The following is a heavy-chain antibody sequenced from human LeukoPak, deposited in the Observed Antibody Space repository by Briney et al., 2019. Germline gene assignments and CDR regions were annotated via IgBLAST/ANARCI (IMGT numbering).Heavy chain of an antibody. Sequence: GRSLRLSCAASGFTFDDYAMHWVRQAPGKGLEWVSGISWNSGSIGYADSVKGRFTISRDNAKNSLYPQMNSLRAEDTALYYCAKDMMATIKRGSAIDYWGQGTLVTVSS. J-gene: IGHJ4*02. CDR2: ISWNSGSI. D-gene: IGHD5-24*01. CDR1: GFTFDDYA. V-gene: IGHV3-9*01. CDR3: AKDMMATIKRGSAIDY.